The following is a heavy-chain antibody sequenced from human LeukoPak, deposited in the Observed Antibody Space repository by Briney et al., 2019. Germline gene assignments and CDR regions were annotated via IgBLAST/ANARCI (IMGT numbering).Heavy chain of an antibody. Sequence: PSETLSLTCTVSGASVSTSNYYWTWIRQPPGKGLEYIGYIYHSGSTDYNPSLRSRVTISLDRSKNQFSLKLSSVTAADTAVYYCARRLAATSAGNWFDPWGQGTLVTVSS. V-gene: IGHV4-30-2*01. CDR2: IYHSGST. CDR1: GASVSTSNYY. D-gene: IGHD6-13*01. J-gene: IGHJ5*02. CDR3: ARRLAATSAGNWFDP.